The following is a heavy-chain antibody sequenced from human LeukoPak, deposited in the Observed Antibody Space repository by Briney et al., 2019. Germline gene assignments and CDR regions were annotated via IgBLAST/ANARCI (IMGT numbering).Heavy chain of an antibody. Sequence: GGPLRLSCAASGFSLRTYWMHWVRQVPGKGLEWLSRINSDGSSTTYADSVKGRFTISRDNAKNTLYLQLNSLRAEDTAVYYCARGTRDSRGYYNTLDYWGQGTLVTVSS. CDR2: INSDGSST. V-gene: IGHV3-74*01. D-gene: IGHD3-22*01. CDR3: ARGTRDSRGYYNTLDY. CDR1: GFSLRTYW. J-gene: IGHJ4*02.